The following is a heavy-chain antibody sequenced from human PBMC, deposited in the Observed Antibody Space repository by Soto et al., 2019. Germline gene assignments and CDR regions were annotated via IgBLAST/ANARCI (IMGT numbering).Heavy chain of an antibody. CDR3: AASCVACGGFNYYGMDV. Sequence: SETLSLTCTVSGGSISSGGYYWYWIRQHPGKGLEWIGYIYYSGTTYYNPSLKSRVTISVDTSKNQFSLKLSSVIAADTAVYYCAASCVACGGFNYYGMDVWGQGTTVTVSS. CDR2: IYYSGTT. V-gene: IGHV4-31*03. J-gene: IGHJ6*02. D-gene: IGHD2-21*01. CDR1: GGSISSGGYY.